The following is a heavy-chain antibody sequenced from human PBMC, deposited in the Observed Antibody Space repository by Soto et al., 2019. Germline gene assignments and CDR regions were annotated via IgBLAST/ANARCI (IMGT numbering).Heavy chain of an antibody. Sequence: QVQLVESGGGVVQPGRSLRLSCAASGFTFSSYGMHWVRQAPGKGLEWVAVISYDGSNKYYADSVKGRFTISRDNSKNTXYRXMNSLRAEDTAVYYCAKEGLLYCSSTSCYGHWFDPWGQGTLVTVSS. CDR3: AKEGLLYCSSTSCYGHWFDP. CDR2: ISYDGSNK. J-gene: IGHJ5*02. D-gene: IGHD2-2*01. V-gene: IGHV3-30*18. CDR1: GFTFSSYG.